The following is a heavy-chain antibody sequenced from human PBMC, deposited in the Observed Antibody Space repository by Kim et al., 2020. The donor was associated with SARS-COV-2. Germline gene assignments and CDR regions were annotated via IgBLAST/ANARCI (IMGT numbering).Heavy chain of an antibody. D-gene: IGHD3-22*01. CDR3: AKIDYDRSGLFDY. Sequence: YADSVKGRCTIPRHKSKNTLYLQMNSLRAEDTAVYYCAKIDYDRSGLFDYWGQGTLVTVSS. J-gene: IGHJ4*02. V-gene: IGHV3-23*01.